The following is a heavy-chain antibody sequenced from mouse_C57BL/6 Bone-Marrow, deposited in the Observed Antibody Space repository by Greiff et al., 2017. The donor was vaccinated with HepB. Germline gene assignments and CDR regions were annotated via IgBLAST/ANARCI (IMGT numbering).Heavy chain of an antibody. CDR1: GFTFSSYA. CDR3: ARDPIYYGNPGYFDY. V-gene: IGHV5-4*01. J-gene: IGHJ2*01. D-gene: IGHD2-1*01. Sequence: EVKLMESGGGLVKPGGSLKLSCAASGFTFSSYAMSWVRQTPEKRLEWVATISDGGSYTYYPDNVKGRFTISRDNAKNNLYLQMSHLKSEDTAMYYCARDPIYYGNPGYFDYWGQGTTLTVSS. CDR2: ISDGGSYT.